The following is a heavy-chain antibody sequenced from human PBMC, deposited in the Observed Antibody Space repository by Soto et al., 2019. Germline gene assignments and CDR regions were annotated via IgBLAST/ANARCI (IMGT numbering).Heavy chain of an antibody. CDR3: AKALPGGTISYLNA. Sequence: QVQLRESGPGLVKPAQTLSLTCTVSGGSITSGGSYWSWVRQVPGKGLEWIGHIYYSGRTYYNPSLKSRAAMSVDTSRNLLSLKLDSVTAADTAVYYCAKALPGGTISYLNAWGEGTRVTVSS. D-gene: IGHD1-7*01. CDR1: GGSITSGGSY. V-gene: IGHV4-31*02. J-gene: IGHJ6*03. CDR2: IYYSGRT.